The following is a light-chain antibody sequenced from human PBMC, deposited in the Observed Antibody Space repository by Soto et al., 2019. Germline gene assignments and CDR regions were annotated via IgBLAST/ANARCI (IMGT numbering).Light chain of an antibody. Sequence: EIVLTQSPGTLSLSPGERATLSCRASQSVSSNYLAWYQQKPGQAPRLLIFGASSRATGIPDRFSGSASATNFTLTISRLEPEDFAVYYCQQHGNSNWTFRQGTKVE. CDR3: QQHGNSNWT. CDR2: GAS. CDR1: QSVSSNY. V-gene: IGKV3-20*01. J-gene: IGKJ1*01.